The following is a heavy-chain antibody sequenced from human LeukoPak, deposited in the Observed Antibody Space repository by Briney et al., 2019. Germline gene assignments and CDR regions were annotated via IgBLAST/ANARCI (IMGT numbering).Heavy chain of an antibody. V-gene: IGHV3-66*01. CDR2: IHNDGST. D-gene: IGHD1-1*01. CDR1: GFDVSINY. CDR3: ARGFLQLTPYYFDY. Sequence: GGSLRLSCAASGFDVSINYMNWIRQSPEKGLEWVSIIHNDGSTYYADSVKGRFTVSRDNSKDTVSLQMDSLRVDDTGIYYCARGFLQLTPYYFDYWGQGALVTVSS. J-gene: IGHJ4*02.